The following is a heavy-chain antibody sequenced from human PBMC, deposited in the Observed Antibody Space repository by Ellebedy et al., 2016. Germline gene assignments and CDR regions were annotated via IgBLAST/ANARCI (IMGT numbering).Heavy chain of an antibody. V-gene: IGHV4-34*01. J-gene: IGHJ5*02. CDR3: ARGRLRFLEWLLGNWFDP. Sequence: SETLSLTCAVYGGSFSGYYWSWIRQPPGKGLEWIGEINHSGSTNYNPSLKSRVTISVDTSKNQFSLKLSSVTAADTAVYYCARGRLRFLEWLLGNWFDPWGQGTLVTVSS. D-gene: IGHD3-3*01. CDR2: INHSGST. CDR1: GGSFSGYY.